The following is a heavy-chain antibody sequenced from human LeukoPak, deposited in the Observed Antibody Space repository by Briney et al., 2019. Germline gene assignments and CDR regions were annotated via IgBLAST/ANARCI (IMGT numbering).Heavy chain of an antibody. CDR3: AELGITMIGGV. Sequence: GGSLRLSCAASGFTFSSYEMNWVRQAPGKGLEWVSYISSSGSTIYYAGSVKGRFTISRDNAKNSLYLQMNSLRAEDTAVYYCAELGITMIGGVWSKGTTVTVSS. J-gene: IGHJ6*04. CDR1: GFTFSSYE. CDR2: ISSSGSTI. D-gene: IGHD3-10*02. V-gene: IGHV3-48*03.